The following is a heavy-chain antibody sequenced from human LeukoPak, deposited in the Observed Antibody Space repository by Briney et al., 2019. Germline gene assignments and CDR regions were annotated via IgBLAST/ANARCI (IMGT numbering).Heavy chain of an antibody. J-gene: IGHJ4*02. D-gene: IGHD6-19*01. CDR1: GGSISPYH. Sequence: SETLSLTCTVSGGSISPYHWTWIRQPAGKGLEWIGQIHTSGSTNYNPPLKSRVTMSIDTPENQVPLTIRSVTAADTAVYYCARRGISSGWSFDFWGQGALVTVSS. CDR3: ARRGISSGWSFDF. V-gene: IGHV4-4*07. CDR2: IHTSGST.